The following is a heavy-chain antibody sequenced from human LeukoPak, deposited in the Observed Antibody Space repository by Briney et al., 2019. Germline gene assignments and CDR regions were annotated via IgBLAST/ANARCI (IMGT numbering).Heavy chain of an antibody. CDR2: IYSGGNT. CDR3: ARDAGHQLSRRNYYAMDV. V-gene: IGHV4-4*08. Sequence: SETLSLTCTVSGGSVNSYYWSWIRQSPGKGLEWVGYIYSGGNTNYNPSLESRVTMSVDLSKNQFSLKVTSVTAADTAVYYCARDAGHQLSRRNYYAMDVWGQGTTVTVSS. D-gene: IGHD1-1*01. J-gene: IGHJ6*02. CDR1: GGSVNSYY.